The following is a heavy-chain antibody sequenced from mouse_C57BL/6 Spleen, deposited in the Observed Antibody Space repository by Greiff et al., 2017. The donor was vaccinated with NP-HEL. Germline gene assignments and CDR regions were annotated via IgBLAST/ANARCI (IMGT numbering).Heavy chain of an antibody. V-gene: IGHV5-16*01. J-gene: IGHJ4*01. Sequence: EVMLVESEGGLVQPGSSMKLSCTASGFTFSDYYMAWVRQVPEKGLEWVANINYDGSSTYYLDSLKSRFIISRDNAKNILYLQMSSLKSEDTATYYCARDNDYDGAMDYWGQGTSVTVSS. CDR3: ARDNDYDGAMDY. CDR1: GFTFSDYY. D-gene: IGHD2-4*01. CDR2: INYDGSST.